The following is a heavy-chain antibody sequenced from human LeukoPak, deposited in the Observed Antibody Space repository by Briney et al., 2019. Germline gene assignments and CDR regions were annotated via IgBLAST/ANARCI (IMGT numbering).Heavy chain of an antibody. Sequence: ASVKVSCKASGYTFTSYDINWVRQATGQGLEWMGWMNPNSGNTGYAQKFQGRVTMTRNTSISTAYMELSSLRSEDTAVYYCARIQAATRYWFDPWGQGTLVTVSS. J-gene: IGHJ5*02. CDR3: ARIQAATRYWFDP. V-gene: IGHV1-8*01. D-gene: IGHD2-15*01. CDR2: MNPNSGNT. CDR1: GYTFTSYD.